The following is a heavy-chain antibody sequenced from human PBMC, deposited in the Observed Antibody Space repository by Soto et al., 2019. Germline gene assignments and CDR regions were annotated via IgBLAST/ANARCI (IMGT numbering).Heavy chain of an antibody. D-gene: IGHD3-16*01. CDR1: GFSFGGYN. V-gene: IGHV3-48*02. J-gene: IGHJ4*02. Sequence: EVQLVESGGGLVQPGGSLRLSCAASGFSFGGYNMNWVRQAPGKGLEWVSHITSGLTTHYADFVQGRFTISRDNAKNSLYLEMNDLRDEATAVYYCARDTSHGVTIGGLDSWGRGTLVTVSS. CDR3: ARDTSHGVTIGGLDS. CDR2: ITSGLTT.